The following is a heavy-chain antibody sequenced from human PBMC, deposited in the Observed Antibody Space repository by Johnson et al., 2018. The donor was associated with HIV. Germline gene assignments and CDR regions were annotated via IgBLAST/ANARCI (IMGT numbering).Heavy chain of an antibody. CDR2: ISNSGSTI. J-gene: IGHJ3*02. D-gene: IGHD2-8*02. CDR1: GLTFSDYY. CDR3: ARGGRYCSGGICYRAFDI. Sequence: QVQLVESGGGLIRAGGSLRLSCEASGLTFSDYYMSWIRQGPGKGLEWVSYISNSGSTIYYADSVKGRFTITRDNAKNSLYVQMNSLRVEDTALYYCARGGRYCSGGICYRAFDIWGQGTMVTVSS. V-gene: IGHV3-11*01.